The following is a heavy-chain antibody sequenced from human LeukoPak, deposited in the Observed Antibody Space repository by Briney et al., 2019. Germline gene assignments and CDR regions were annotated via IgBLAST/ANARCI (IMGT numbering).Heavy chain of an antibody. CDR1: GLTFTTFW. D-gene: IGHD3-22*01. J-gene: IGHJ4*02. CDR2: INHDRSST. CDR3: VRDWGYDSSGYWQKYFDT. Sequence: GGSLRLSCATSGLTFTTFWMHWVRQAPGKGLVWVSRINHDRSSTNYADSVKGRFTISRDNAKNTAFLQMNSLRAEDTAVYYCVRDWGYDSSGYWQKYFDTWGQGTLVTVSS. V-gene: IGHV3-74*01.